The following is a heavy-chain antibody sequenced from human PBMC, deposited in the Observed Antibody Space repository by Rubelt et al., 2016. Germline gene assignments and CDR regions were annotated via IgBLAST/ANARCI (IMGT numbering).Heavy chain of an antibody. CDR2: INAGNGNT. J-gene: IGHJ6*02. Sequence: QVQLVQSGAEVKKPGASVKVSCKASGYTFTSYAMHWVRQAPGQRLEWMGWINAGNGNTKYSINLQGRVTFTRDTSASTAYMELSSLRSEDSAVYYCAGFALPAVTTAYYYYALDVWGQGTTVTVSS. D-gene: IGHD4-17*01. V-gene: IGHV1-3*01. CDR1: GYTFTSYA. CDR3: AGFALPAVTTAYYYYALDV.